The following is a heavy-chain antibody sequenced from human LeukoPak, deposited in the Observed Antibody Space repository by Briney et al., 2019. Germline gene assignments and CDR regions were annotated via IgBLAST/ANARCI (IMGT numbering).Heavy chain of an antibody. D-gene: IGHD2-2*01. Sequence: PSETLSLTCTVSGGSISRTSYYWGWIRQPPGKGLEWIGSIYYSGSTYYNPSLKSRVTISVDTSKNQFSLKLSSVTAADTAVYYCARSVGYCSSTGCYNFDYWGQGTLVTVSS. V-gene: IGHV4-39*01. J-gene: IGHJ4*02. CDR2: IYYSGST. CDR1: GGSISRTSYY. CDR3: ARSVGYCSSTGCYNFDY.